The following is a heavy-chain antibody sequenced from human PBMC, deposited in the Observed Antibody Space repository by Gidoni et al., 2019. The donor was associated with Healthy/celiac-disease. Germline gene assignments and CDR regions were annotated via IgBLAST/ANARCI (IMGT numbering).Heavy chain of an antibody. CDR1: GGSISSYY. D-gene: IGHD2-15*01. V-gene: IGHV4-4*07. Sequence: QVQLQESGPGLVKPSETLSLTCTASGGSISSYYWSLIRQPAGKGLEWIGRIYTSGSTNYNPSLKSRVTMSVDTSKNQFSLKLSSVTAADTAVYYCAREGTGRIDRPFDPWGQGTLVTVSS. CDR3: AREGTGRIDRPFDP. CDR2: IYTSGST. J-gene: IGHJ5*02.